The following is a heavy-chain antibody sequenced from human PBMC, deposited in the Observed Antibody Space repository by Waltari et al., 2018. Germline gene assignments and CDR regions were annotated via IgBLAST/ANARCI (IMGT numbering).Heavy chain of an antibody. CDR3: ARGEGYCTGGVCYGGNDY. V-gene: IGHV1-3*01. CDR1: GYTVTSYA. Sequence: QVQLVQPGAEVKKRGASVKVSCKASGYTVTSYAMHWLRQAPAQRLEWMGWINAGNGNTKYSQKFQGRVTITRDTSASTAYMELSSLRSEDTAVYYCARGEGYCTGGVCYGGNDYWGQGTLVTVSS. J-gene: IGHJ4*02. CDR2: INAGNGNT. D-gene: IGHD2-8*02.